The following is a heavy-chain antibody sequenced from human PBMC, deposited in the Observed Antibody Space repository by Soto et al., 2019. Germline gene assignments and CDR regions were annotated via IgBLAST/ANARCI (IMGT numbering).Heavy chain of an antibody. CDR1: GFTFSSYW. CDR3: TRPRYDGSGTPFDH. J-gene: IGHJ4*02. Sequence: EVQLVESGGGLVQPGGSLRLSCAASGFTFSSYWMHWVRQAPGKGLVWVSRINGGGSSTSYADSVKGRFIISRDNAKNTLYLQMNSLRAEDTAVYYCTRPRYDGSGTPFDHWGQGTLVTVSS. CDR2: INGGGSST. V-gene: IGHV3-74*01. D-gene: IGHD3-22*01.